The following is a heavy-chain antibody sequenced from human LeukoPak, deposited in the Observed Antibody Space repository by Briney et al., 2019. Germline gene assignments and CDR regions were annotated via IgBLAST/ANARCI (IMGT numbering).Heavy chain of an antibody. V-gene: IGHV3-23*01. CDR2: ISDSGGTT. CDR3: AKGSAGEVRGVTSLFYYGMDV. CDR1: GFAFASYA. D-gene: IGHD3-10*01. J-gene: IGHJ6*02. Sequence: GSLTLSCATSGFAFASYAMNWVRQGPGRGLEWVSGISDSGGTTYYADSMKGRFTISRDNSKNTLYLQVNSLRVEDTAVYFCAKGSAGEVRGVTSLFYYGMDVWGQGTTVTVSS.